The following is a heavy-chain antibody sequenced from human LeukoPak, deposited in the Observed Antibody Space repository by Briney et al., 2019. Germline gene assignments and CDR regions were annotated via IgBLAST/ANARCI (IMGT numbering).Heavy chain of an antibody. V-gene: IGHV3-23*01. CDR2: ISGSGGST. CDR3: AKDGGEYSYGFYYFDY. Sequence: GGSLRLSCAASGFTFSSYAMSWVRQAPGMGLEWVSAISGSGGSTYYADSVKGRFTISRDNSKNTLYLQMNSLRAEDTAVYYCAKDGGEYSYGFYYFDYWGQGTLVTVSS. D-gene: IGHD5-18*01. J-gene: IGHJ4*02. CDR1: GFTFSSYA.